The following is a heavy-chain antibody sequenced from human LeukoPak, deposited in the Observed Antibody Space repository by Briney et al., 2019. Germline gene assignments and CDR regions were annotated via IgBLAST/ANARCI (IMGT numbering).Heavy chain of an antibody. CDR1: GFIFSDYW. CDR3: ATRRCSIAACRASSHHCMDF. V-gene: IGHV3-7*01. J-gene: IGHJ6*03. CDR2: IRQDGSEG. Sequence: AGGSLRLSCAASGFIFSDYWMTWDRQAPGKGLEWMANIRQDGSEGYYVDSVRGRFAVTRDNAKSSLYLQLNSLRAEDTAVYYCATRRCSIAACRASSHHCMDFWGKGTTVTVSS. D-gene: IGHD2-2*01.